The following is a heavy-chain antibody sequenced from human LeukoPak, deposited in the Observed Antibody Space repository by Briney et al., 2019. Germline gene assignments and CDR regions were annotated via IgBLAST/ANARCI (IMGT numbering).Heavy chain of an antibody. CDR3: ASKANCSGGRCPRGAFDI. Sequence: SETLSLTCTVSGDSIGSYYWSWIRQPPGKGLEWIGYLHDTENTNYDPSLKSRVTISVDKSKNQFSLKLSSVTAADTAVYYCASKANCSGGRCPRGAFDIWGPGTKVTVSS. V-gene: IGHV4-59*12. J-gene: IGHJ3*02. CDR1: GDSIGSYY. CDR2: LHDTENT. D-gene: IGHD2-15*01.